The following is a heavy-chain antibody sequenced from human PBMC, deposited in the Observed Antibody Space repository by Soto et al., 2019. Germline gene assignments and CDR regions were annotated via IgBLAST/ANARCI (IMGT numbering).Heavy chain of an antibody. D-gene: IGHD1-26*01. CDR2: IWYDGSNK. Sequence: QVQLVESGGGVVQPGRSLRLSCAASGFTFSSYGMHWVRQAPGKGLEWVAVIWYDGSNKYYADSVKGRFTISRDNSKNTLYLQMNSLRDEDTAVYYCARGMSGSYRRGMDVWGQGTTFTVSS. CDR1: GFTFSSYG. J-gene: IGHJ6*02. V-gene: IGHV3-33*01. CDR3: ARGMSGSYRRGMDV.